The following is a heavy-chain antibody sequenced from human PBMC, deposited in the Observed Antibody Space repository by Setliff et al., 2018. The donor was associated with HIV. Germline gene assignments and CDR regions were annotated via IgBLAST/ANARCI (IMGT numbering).Heavy chain of an antibody. V-gene: IGHV3-66*01. Sequence: PGGSLRLSCAASGFNVNNKYMSWVRQAPGKGLEWVSIIYSDDYTKYADSLKGRFTISRDTSKNTLYLQMNSLRAEDTAVYYCAKDLGVSYYNFWSNSYGLDVWGQGTTVTGSS. CDR2: IYSDDYT. J-gene: IGHJ6*02. D-gene: IGHD3-3*01. CDR1: GFNVNNKY. CDR3: AKDLGVSYYNFWSNSYGLDV.